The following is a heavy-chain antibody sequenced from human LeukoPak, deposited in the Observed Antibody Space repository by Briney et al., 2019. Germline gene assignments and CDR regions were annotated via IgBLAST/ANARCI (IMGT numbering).Heavy chain of an antibody. CDR3: ARRRCSGGSCYSRYWFDP. V-gene: IGHV7-4-1*02. CDR1: GYTFTSYA. CDR2: INTNTGNP. Sequence: WASVTVSCKASGYTFTSYAMNWVRQAPGQGLEWMGWINTNTGNPTYAQGFTGRFVFSLDTSVSTAYLQISSLKAEDTAVYYCARRRCSGGSCYSRYWFDPWGRGTLVTVSS. J-gene: IGHJ5*02. D-gene: IGHD2-15*01.